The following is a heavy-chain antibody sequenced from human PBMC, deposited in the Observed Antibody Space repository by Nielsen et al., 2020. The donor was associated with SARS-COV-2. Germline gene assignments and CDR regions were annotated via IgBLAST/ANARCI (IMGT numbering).Heavy chain of an antibody. D-gene: IGHD1-26*01. CDR1: GFTFSNDV. J-gene: IGHJ5*02. CDR2: LPFDGSDA. V-gene: IGHV3-30*19. CDR3: ARQKRRELRDWFDP. Sequence: GESLKISCAASGFTFSNDVMHWVRQAPGKGLEWVAVLPFDGSDAHYADSVEGRFPISRDNSDNTLFLQMNSLKIEDTAVYYCARQKRRELRDWFDPWGQGTLVTVSS.